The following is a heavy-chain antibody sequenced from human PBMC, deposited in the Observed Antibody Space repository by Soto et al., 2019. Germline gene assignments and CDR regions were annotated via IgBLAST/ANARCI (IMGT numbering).Heavy chain of an antibody. J-gene: IGHJ4*02. CDR2: TYYRSKWYK. D-gene: IGHD3-3*01. CDR3: ARDRPLYYVWTGYFQTPGGFDY. Sequence: SQTLSLTCAISGDSVSSNSAAWNWIRQSPSRGLERLGRTYYRSKWYKDFAGSVKSRITINPDTSKNQVSLQLHSVTPEDTAVYYCARDRPLYYVWTGYFQTPGGFDYWGQGSLVTVSP. CDR1: GDSVSSNSAA. V-gene: IGHV6-1*01.